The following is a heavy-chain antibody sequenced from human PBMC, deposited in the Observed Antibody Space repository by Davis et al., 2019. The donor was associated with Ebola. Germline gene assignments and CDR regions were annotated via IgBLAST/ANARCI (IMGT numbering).Heavy chain of an antibody. Sequence: KVSCKGSGYSFTSYWIGWVRQMPGKGLEWMGIIYPGDSDTRYSPSFQGQVSISADKSISTAYLQWSSLKASDTAMYYCARHKGVGATASDYWGQGTLVTVSS. J-gene: IGHJ4*02. CDR3: ARHKGVGATASDY. V-gene: IGHV5-51*01. CDR1: GYSFTSYW. CDR2: IYPGDSDT. D-gene: IGHD1-26*01.